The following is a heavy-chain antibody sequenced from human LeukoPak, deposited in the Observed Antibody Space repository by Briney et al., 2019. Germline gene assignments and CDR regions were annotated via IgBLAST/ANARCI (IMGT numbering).Heavy chain of an antibody. J-gene: IGHJ4*02. Sequence: ASVTVSCKASGYTFTSYGISWVRQAPGQGLEWMGRIIPILGIANYAQKFQGRVTITAGKSTSTAYMELSSLRSEDTAVYYCARDSGYDSSGYYYGFWGQGTLVTVSS. CDR2: IIPILGIA. CDR1: GYTFTSYG. CDR3: ARDSGYDSSGYYYGF. D-gene: IGHD3-22*01. V-gene: IGHV1-69*04.